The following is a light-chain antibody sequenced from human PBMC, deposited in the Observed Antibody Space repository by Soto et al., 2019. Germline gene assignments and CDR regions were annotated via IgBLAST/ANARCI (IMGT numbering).Light chain of an antibody. CDR3: SSYTSSSTRLYV. CDR1: SSDVGGYNY. V-gene: IGLV2-14*01. J-gene: IGLJ1*01. Sequence: QSVLTQPASVSGSPGQSITISCTGTSSDVGGYNYVSWYQQHPGKAPKLMIYDVSNRPSGVSNRFSGSKSGNTASLTISGLQAEDEADYYCSSYTSSSTRLYVFGTGTKVTVL. CDR2: DVS.